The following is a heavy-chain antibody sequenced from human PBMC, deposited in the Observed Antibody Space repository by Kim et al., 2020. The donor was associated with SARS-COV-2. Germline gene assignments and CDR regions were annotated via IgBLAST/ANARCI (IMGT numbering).Heavy chain of an antibody. Sequence: STNSNPSLKSRVTISVDTSKNQFSLKLSSVTAADTAVYYCARRYSGYFDYWGQGTLVTVSS. D-gene: IGHD1-26*01. V-gene: IGHV4-59*01. CDR2: ST. J-gene: IGHJ4*02. CDR3: ARRYSGYFDY.